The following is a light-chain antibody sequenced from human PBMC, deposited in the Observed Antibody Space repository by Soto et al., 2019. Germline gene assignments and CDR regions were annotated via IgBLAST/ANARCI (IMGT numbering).Light chain of an antibody. Sequence: DIQMTQSPSTLSASVGDRVTITCRASQSISSWLAWYQQNPGKAPKVLIYKASSLESGVPSRFSGSGSGTEFTLTISSLQPDDFATYYCQRYNSYPYTFGQGTKLEIK. CDR1: QSISSW. J-gene: IGKJ2*01. CDR2: KAS. CDR3: QRYNSYPYT. V-gene: IGKV1-5*03.